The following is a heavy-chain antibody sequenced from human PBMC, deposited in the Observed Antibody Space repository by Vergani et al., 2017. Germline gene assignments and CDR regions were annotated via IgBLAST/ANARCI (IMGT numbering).Heavy chain of an antibody. CDR3: ASPRTAENLPKPFYYFYGLDV. CDR2: IIPIFGTA. Sequence: QVQLVQSGAEVKKPGSSVKVSCKASGGTFSSYAISWVRQAPGQGLEWMGRIIPIFGTANYAQKFQGRVTITADESATTVYMELSSLRSEDTAVYYCASPRTAENLPKPFYYFYGLDVWGQGTTVTVSS. D-gene: IGHD7-27*01. V-gene: IGHV1-69*13. J-gene: IGHJ6*02. CDR1: GGTFSSYA.